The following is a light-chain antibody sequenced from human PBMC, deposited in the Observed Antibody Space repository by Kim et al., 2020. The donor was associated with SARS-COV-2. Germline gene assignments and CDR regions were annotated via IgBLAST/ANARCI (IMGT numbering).Light chain of an antibody. CDR3: QQYGSSPRT. Sequence: SPGESATLSCRTSQTVSATYIAWYQQKPGQAPRLLIYGASSRATGVPDRFSGSGSGTDFTLTISRLEPEDFAMYYCQQYGSSPRTFGQGTKVDIK. J-gene: IGKJ1*01. CDR1: QTVSATY. CDR2: GAS. V-gene: IGKV3-20*01.